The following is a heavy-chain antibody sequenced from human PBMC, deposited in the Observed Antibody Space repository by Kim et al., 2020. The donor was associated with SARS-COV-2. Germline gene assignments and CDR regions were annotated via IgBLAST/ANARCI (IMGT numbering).Heavy chain of an antibody. CDR1: GYTFSNYW. Sequence: GESLKISCKASGYTFSNYWIGWVRQMPGQGLEWMGIIYPGDSDTEYNPSFEGQVTITADESISTAYLQWNSLTASDSAKYYCARHIAVIGKNGYFDSWGQGILVTVS. CDR2: IYPGDSDT. D-gene: IGHD6-19*01. J-gene: IGHJ4*02. V-gene: IGHV5-51*01. CDR3: ARHIAVIGKNGYFDS.